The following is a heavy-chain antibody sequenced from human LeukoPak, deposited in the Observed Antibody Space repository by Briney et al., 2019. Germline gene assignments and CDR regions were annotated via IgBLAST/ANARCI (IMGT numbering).Heavy chain of an antibody. CDR2: INPNTGDT. CDR3: ARQKSFDN. J-gene: IGHJ4*02. V-gene: IGHV1-2*02. CDR1: GYTFTGYH. Sequence: GASVKVSCKASGYTFTGYHMHWVRQAPGQGLEWMGWINPNTGDTNYAQKFQGRVTMTRDTSIATAYMELSRLRSDDTAVYYCARQKSFDNWGQGTLVTVSS.